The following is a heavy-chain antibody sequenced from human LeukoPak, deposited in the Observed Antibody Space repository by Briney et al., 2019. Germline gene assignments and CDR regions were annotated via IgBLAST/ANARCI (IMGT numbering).Heavy chain of an antibody. Sequence: PGGSLRLSCAASGFTFSSYSMNWVRQAPEKGPVWVSRINSEGSSTSYADSVKGRFTISRDNAKNMLYLQMNSLRTEDTAMYYCAKDVTYSGSYREYYMDVWGKGTTVTVSS. CDR2: INSEGSST. D-gene: IGHD1-26*01. V-gene: IGHV3-74*01. J-gene: IGHJ6*03. CDR3: AKDVTYSGSYREYYMDV. CDR1: GFTFSSYS.